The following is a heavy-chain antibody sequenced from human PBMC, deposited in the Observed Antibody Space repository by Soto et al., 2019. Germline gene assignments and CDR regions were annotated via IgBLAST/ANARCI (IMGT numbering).Heavy chain of an antibody. CDR1: GGSISSYY. V-gene: IGHV4-4*07. Sequence: SETLSLTCTVSGGSISSYYWSWIRQPAGKGLEWIGRIYTSGSTNYNPSLKSRVTMSVDTSKNQFSLKLSSGTAADTAVYYCARDIVLMVYANWFDPWGQGTLVTVSS. CDR2: IYTSGST. CDR3: ARDIVLMVYANWFDP. D-gene: IGHD2-8*01. J-gene: IGHJ5*02.